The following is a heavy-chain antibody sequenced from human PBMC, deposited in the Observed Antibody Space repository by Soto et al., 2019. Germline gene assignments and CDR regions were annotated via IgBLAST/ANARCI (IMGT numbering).Heavy chain of an antibody. CDR1: GGSIISYY. J-gene: IGHJ3*02. V-gene: IGHV4-59*01. CDR2: IYYSGST. CDR3: ARRLIVAYDAFDI. Sequence: SETLSLTCTVSGGSIISYYWSWSRQPPGKGLEWIGYIYYSGSTNYNPSLKSRVTISVDTSKNQFSLKLSSVTAADTAVYYCARRLIVAYDAFDIWGQGTMVTVSS. D-gene: IGHD3-22*01.